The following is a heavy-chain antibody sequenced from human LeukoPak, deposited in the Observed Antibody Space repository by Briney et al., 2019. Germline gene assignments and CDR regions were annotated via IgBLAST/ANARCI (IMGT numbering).Heavy chain of an antibody. CDR2: IYYSGST. Sequence: SETLSLTCTVSGGSISSGGYYWSWIRQHPGKGLEWIGYIYYSGSTYYNPSLKSRVTISVDTSKNQFSLKLSSVAAADTAVYYCARGYPNPYYDFWSGYSYGMDVWGQGTTVTVSS. J-gene: IGHJ6*02. D-gene: IGHD3-3*01. CDR1: GGSISSGGYY. V-gene: IGHV4-31*03. CDR3: ARGYPNPYYDFWSGYSYGMDV.